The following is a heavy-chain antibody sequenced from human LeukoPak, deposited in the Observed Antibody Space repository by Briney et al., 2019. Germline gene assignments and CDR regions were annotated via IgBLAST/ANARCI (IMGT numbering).Heavy chain of an antibody. CDR2: IYYSGST. D-gene: IGHD3-10*01. CDR1: GGSISSSSYY. V-gene: IGHV4-39*01. CDR3: ARAYERFGVSWFDP. J-gene: IGHJ5*02. Sequence: PSETLSLTCTVSGGSISSSSYYWGWIRQPPGKGLEWIGSIYYSGSTYYNPSLKSRVTISVDTSKNQFSLKVSSVTAADTAVYYCARAYERFGVSWFDPWGQGTLVIVSS.